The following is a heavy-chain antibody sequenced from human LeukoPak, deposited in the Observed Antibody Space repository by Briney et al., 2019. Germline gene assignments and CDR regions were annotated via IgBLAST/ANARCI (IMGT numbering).Heavy chain of an antibody. CDR1: GGSISSGGYY. J-gene: IGHJ4*02. D-gene: IGHD2-15*01. CDR2: IYYSGST. V-gene: IGHV4-31*03. CDR3: ARAYCSGGSCYMDY. Sequence: SQTLSLTCTVSGGSISSGGYYWRWIRQHPGKGLEWIGYIYYSGSTYYNPSLKSRVTISVDTSKNQFSLKLSSVTAADTAVYYCARAYCSGGSCYMDYWGQGTLVTVSS.